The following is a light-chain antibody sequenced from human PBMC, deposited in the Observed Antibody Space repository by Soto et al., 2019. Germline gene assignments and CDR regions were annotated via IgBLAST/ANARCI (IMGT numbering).Light chain of an antibody. CDR1: QSISSK. CDR2: AAS. CDR3: QQYNNWPPLT. J-gene: IGKJ4*01. Sequence: EIVMTQSPATLSVSPGERATLSCRASQSISSKIAWYQQKPGQAPRLLIYAASTGATGIPARFSGSGSGTEFTLTISSLQSEDFAVYYCQQYNNWPPLTFGGGTKVEIK. V-gene: IGKV3-15*01.